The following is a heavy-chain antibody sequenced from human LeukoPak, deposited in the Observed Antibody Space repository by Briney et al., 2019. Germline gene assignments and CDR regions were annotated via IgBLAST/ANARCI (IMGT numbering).Heavy chain of an antibody. V-gene: IGHV1-69*05. Sequence: GASVKVSCKASGYTFTSYDINWVRQATGQGLEWMGGIIPIFGTANYAQKFQGRVTITTDESTSTAYMELSSLRSEDTAVYYCARGPGYYDSSGPSGCFDYWGQGTLVTVSS. CDR2: IIPIFGTA. J-gene: IGHJ4*02. D-gene: IGHD3-22*01. CDR1: GYTFTSYD. CDR3: ARGPGYYDSSGPSGCFDY.